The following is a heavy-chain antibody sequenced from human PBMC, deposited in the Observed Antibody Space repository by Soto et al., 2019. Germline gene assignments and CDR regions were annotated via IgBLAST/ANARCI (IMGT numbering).Heavy chain of an antibody. CDR3: SRGRDEYKLGNV. CDR1: GGSLSDYY. CDR2: IHPSGST. D-gene: IGHD1-1*01. Sequence: KPSETLSLTCAVYGGSLSDYYWSWIRQSPGKGLEWIGEIHPSGSTYYNPSLESRVTISVDTSKNQFSLRLTSVTAADTALYYCSRGRDEYKLGNVWGHGTTVTVSS. V-gene: IGHV4-34*01. J-gene: IGHJ6*02.